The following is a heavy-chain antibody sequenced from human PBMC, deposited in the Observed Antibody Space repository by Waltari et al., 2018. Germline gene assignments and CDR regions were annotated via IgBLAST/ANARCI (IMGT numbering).Heavy chain of an antibody. D-gene: IGHD3-22*01. CDR2: ISYDGSNK. CDR3: ARDFMLGVDYYDSSGYYFDY. J-gene: IGHJ4*02. V-gene: IGHV3-30-3*01. Sequence: QVQLVESGGGVVQPGRSLRLSCAASGFTFSSYAMHWVSQAPGKGLEWVAVISYDGSNKYYADSVKGRFTISRDNSKNTLYLQMNSLRAEDTAVYYCARDFMLGVDYYDSSGYYFDYWGQGTLVTVSS. CDR1: GFTFSSYA.